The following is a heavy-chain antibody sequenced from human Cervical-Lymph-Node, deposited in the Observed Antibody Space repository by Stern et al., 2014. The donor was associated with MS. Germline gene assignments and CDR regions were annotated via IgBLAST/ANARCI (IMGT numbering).Heavy chain of an antibody. Sequence: EVQLEESGGDLVQPGGSLRLSCAASGFAFGDFAMSWVRQAPGKRLEWVSSTSGSGIGTYYADSVKGRFTISRDNSRNTLYLQMDSLRAEDTAVYYCAKAPAYYYDTTGYYEFDYRGQGTLVTVSS. V-gene: IGHV3-23*04. CDR3: AKAPAYYYDTTGYYEFDY. D-gene: IGHD3-22*01. CDR1: GFAFGDFA. J-gene: IGHJ4*02. CDR2: TSGSGIGT.